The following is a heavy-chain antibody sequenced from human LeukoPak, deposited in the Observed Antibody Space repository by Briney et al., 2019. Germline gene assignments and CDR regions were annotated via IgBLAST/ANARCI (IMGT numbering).Heavy chain of an antibody. Sequence: AGGSLRLSCAASGFTFSNYEMNWVRQAPGKGLEWVSYISSSGRTIYHADSVKGRFTISRDNAKNSLYLQMSSLKTEDTAVYYCTTAGLGYCSGGSCLDAFDIWGQGTMVTVSS. CDR2: ISSSGRTI. J-gene: IGHJ3*02. D-gene: IGHD2-15*01. CDR1: GFTFSNYE. CDR3: TTAGLGYCSGGSCLDAFDI. V-gene: IGHV3-48*03.